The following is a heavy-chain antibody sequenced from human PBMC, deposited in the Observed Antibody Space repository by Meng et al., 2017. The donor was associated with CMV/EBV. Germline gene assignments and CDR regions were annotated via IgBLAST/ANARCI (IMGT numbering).Heavy chain of an antibody. J-gene: IGHJ6*02. V-gene: IGHV3-72*01. CDR2: TRNKANSYTT. Sequence: GGSLRLSCAASGFTFSDHYMDWVRQAPGKGLEWVGRTRNKANSYTTEYAASVKGKFTISRDDSKNSLYLQMNSLKTEDTAVYYCARFHYYYDMDVWGQATTVTVSS. CDR3: ARFHYYYDMDV. CDR1: GFTFSDHY.